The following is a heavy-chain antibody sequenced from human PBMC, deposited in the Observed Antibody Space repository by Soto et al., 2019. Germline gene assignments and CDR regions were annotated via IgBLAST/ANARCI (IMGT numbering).Heavy chain of an antibody. CDR1: GGSISSNNYY. J-gene: IGHJ4*02. CDR2: ISYTGKT. Sequence: QLQLQESGPGLVKPSETLSLTCTVSGGSISSNNYYWGWIRQPPGKGLEWIGFISYTGKTYYNPSLESRLTISVDTSKNQFSLKLTSVTAADTAVYYCARRPYSSGLFDYWGQGALVTVSP. CDR3: ARRPYSSGLFDY. D-gene: IGHD6-19*01. V-gene: IGHV4-39*01.